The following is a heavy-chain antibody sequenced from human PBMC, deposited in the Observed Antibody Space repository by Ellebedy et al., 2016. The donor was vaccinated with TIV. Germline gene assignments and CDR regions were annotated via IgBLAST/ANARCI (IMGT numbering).Heavy chain of an antibody. CDR3: TREVGIVGAVAGPFDS. CDR1: GFTLSSYE. D-gene: IGHD6-19*01. Sequence: GGSLRLSCAASGFTLSSYEMNWVRQAPGKGLVWVSRINNDGRSTSYADSVKGRFTISRDNAKNTLYLQMNSLRAEDTAVYYCTREVGIVGAVAGPFDSWGQGTLVTVSS. V-gene: IGHV3-74*01. J-gene: IGHJ4*02. CDR2: INNDGRST.